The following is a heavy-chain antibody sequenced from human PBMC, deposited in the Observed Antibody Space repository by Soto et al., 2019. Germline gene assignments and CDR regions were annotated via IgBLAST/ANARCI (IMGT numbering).Heavy chain of an antibody. CDR1: GGSISSYY. CDR2: IYYSGST. V-gene: IGHV4-59*08. Sequence: SETLSLTCTVSGGSISSYYWSWIRQPPGKGLEWIGYIYYSGSTNYNPSLKSRVTISVNTSKNQFSLKLNSVTAADMAVYYCGRHLSPYYYMDVWGKGTTVTVSS. CDR3: GRHLSPYYYMDV. J-gene: IGHJ6*03.